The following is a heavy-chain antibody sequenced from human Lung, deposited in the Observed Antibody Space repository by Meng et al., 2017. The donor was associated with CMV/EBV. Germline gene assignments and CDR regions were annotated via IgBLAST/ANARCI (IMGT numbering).Heavy chain of an antibody. CDR2: ISSSSSTI. D-gene: IGHD1-26*01. Sequence: GGSXRLXXAASGFTFSSYSMNWVRQAPGKGLEWVSYISSSSSTIYYVDSVKGRFTISRDNAKNSLYLQMNSLRAEDTAVYYCATMPQSGSYSHSYYYGMDVWGQGXTVTVSS. V-gene: IGHV3-48*04. J-gene: IGHJ6*02. CDR3: ATMPQSGSYSHSYYYGMDV. CDR1: GFTFSSYS.